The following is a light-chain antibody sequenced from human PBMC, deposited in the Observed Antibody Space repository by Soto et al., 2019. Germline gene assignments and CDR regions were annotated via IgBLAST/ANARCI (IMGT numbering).Light chain of an antibody. Sequence: QLVLTQSSSASASLGSSVKLTCTLSSGHSSYIIAWHQQQPGKAPRYLMKLVGSGSYNKGSGVPDRFSGSSSGADRYLIISNLQSEDEADYYCETWDSNTRVFGGGTKLTVL. CDR3: ETWDSNTRV. J-gene: IGLJ2*01. V-gene: IGLV4-60*03. CDR2: LVGSGSY. CDR1: SGHSSYI.